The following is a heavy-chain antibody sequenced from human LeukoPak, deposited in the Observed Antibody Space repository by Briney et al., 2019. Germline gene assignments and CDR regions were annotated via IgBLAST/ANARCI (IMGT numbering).Heavy chain of an antibody. CDR2: ITGGGGST. J-gene: IGHJ4*02. CDR1: GFTVYSFA. Sequence: PGGSLRLSCVASGFTVYSFAMSWVRQAPGKGLEWVSLITGGGGSTDYADSVKGRFTISRDNSKNTLYLQMNSLRVEDTATYYCAKDGRSGAPFDRWGQGTVLTVSS. CDR3: AKDGRSGAPFDR. V-gene: IGHV3-23*01. D-gene: IGHD3-3*01.